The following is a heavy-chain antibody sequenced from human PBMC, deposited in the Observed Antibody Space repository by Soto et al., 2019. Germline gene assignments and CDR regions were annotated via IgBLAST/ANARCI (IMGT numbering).Heavy chain of an antibody. Sequence: GGSLRLSCAASGFTFSSYWMHWVRQAPGKGLVWVSRINSDGSSTSYADSVKGRFTISRDNAKNTLYLQMNSLRAEDTAVYYCARVRGATIRHYYYYYYMDVWGKGTTVTVSS. V-gene: IGHV3-74*01. CDR3: ARVRGATIRHYYYYYYMDV. D-gene: IGHD5-12*01. CDR1: GFTFSSYW. J-gene: IGHJ6*03. CDR2: INSDGSST.